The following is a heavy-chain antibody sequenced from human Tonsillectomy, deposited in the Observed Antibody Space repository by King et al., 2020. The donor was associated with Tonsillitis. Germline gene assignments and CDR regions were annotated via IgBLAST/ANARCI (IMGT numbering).Heavy chain of an antibody. J-gene: IGHJ4*02. Sequence: VQLVESGGGLVQPGRSLRLSCAASGFTFDDYAMHWVRQGPGKGLEWVAGISWNSTSINYADSVKGRFTISRDNAKNDVYLQMNSLRPEDTAFYYCAKAWYNSGWCFGFDCWGPGTLVTVSS. V-gene: IGHV3-9*01. CDR3: AKAWYNSGWCFGFDC. CDR1: GFTFDDYA. D-gene: IGHD6-19*01. CDR2: ISWNSTSI.